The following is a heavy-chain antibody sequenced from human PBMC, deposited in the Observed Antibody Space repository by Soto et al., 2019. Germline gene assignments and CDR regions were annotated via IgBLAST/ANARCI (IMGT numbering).Heavy chain of an antibody. J-gene: IGHJ4*02. CDR3: AREVVSGYDLGY. CDR1: GYTFTSFA. V-gene: IGHV1-3*01. Sequence: QVQLVQSGAEVKKPGASVTVSCKASGYTFTSFAIHWVRQALGQRPEWMGWINADTGNTKYSQRFQGRVTFARDTSANTAYMQVSSVRSEDTAVYFCAREVVSGYDLGYWGQGTLVTVSS. D-gene: IGHD5-12*01. CDR2: INADTGNT.